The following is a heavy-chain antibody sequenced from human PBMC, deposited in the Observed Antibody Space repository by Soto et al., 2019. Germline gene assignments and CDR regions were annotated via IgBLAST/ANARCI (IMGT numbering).Heavy chain of an antibody. Sequence: ASVKVSCKASGVTFSSYAISWVRQAPGQGLEWMGWISAYNGNTNYAQKLQGRVTMTTDTSTSTAYMELRSLRSDDTAVYYCASHTYCGGDCYRPYYYGMDVWGQGTTVTVSS. CDR2: ISAYNGNT. CDR3: ASHTYCGGDCYRPYYYGMDV. CDR1: GVTFSSYA. D-gene: IGHD2-21*02. J-gene: IGHJ6*02. V-gene: IGHV1-18*01.